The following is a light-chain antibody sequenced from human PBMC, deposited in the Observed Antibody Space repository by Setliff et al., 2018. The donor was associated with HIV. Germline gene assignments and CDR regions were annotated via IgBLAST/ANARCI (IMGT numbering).Light chain of an antibody. Sequence: QSVLTQPASVSGSPGQSITISCTGTSSDVGGYNYVPWYQQHPGKAPKLMIYEVSNRPSGVSNRFSGSKSGNTASLTISGLQAEDEAGYYCSSYTGTSTLVFGTGTKVTVL. CDR2: EVS. CDR1: SSDVGGYNY. CDR3: SSYTGTSTLV. V-gene: IGLV2-14*01. J-gene: IGLJ1*01.